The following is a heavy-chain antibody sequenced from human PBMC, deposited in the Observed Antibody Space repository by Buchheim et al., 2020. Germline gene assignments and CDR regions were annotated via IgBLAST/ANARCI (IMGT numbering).Heavy chain of an antibody. Sequence: QITLKEFGPTLVKPTQTLTLTCTFSGFSLRTSGVGVVWIRQPPGKALEWLALVYWDDDKRYSPSLKSKLSITKDTLKNQVVLTMANMDPVDTATYFCAYFQGSGSTSFDYWGQGTL. CDR1: GFSLRTSGVG. J-gene: IGHJ4*02. CDR3: AYFQGSGSTSFDY. V-gene: IGHV2-5*02. D-gene: IGHD2-2*01. CDR2: VYWDDDK.